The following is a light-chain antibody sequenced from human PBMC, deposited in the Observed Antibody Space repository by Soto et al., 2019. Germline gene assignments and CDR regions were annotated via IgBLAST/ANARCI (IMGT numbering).Light chain of an antibody. CDR1: QTISSN. J-gene: IGKJ4*01. CDR3: QQYYNWPPLT. V-gene: IGKV3-15*01. CDR2: GAS. Sequence: EIVMTQSPATLSLSPGDRATLSCRASQTISSNLAWYHQRPGQPPRLLIYGASTRAPSVPARFSGSASGTEFTLTISSLESEDVGVYYCQQYYNWPPLTFGGGTRVEIK.